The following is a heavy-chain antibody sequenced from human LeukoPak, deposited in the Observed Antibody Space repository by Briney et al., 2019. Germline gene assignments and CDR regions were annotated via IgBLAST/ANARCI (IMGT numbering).Heavy chain of an antibody. CDR1: GGSISSGRYS. Sequence: KPSETLSLTCTVSGGSISSGRYSWSWIRQPAGKGLEWIGRIYSSGSTNYNPSLKSRVTISVDTSKNQFSLKLSSVTAADTAVYYCARGRAVRGVMGYYMDVWGKGTTVTISS. D-gene: IGHD3-10*02. CDR3: ARGRAVRGVMGYYMDV. J-gene: IGHJ6*03. CDR2: IYSSGST. V-gene: IGHV4-61*02.